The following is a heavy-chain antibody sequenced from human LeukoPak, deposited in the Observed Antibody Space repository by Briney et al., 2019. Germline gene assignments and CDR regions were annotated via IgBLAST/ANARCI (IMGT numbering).Heavy chain of an antibody. V-gene: IGHV3-23*01. CDR3: AKDRWYDFWGGYYGTGPNYYGMDV. D-gene: IGHD3-3*01. J-gene: IGHJ6*02. Sequence: GGSLRLSCAACGFTFSMYAMSWVRQAPGKGLEWVSAISGSGGSTYYGDPVKGRLTTSRDNSKNTLYLQMNSLRAEDRAVYYCAKDRWYDFWGGYYGTGPNYYGMDVWGQGTTVTVSS. CDR1: GFTFSMYA. CDR2: ISGSGGST.